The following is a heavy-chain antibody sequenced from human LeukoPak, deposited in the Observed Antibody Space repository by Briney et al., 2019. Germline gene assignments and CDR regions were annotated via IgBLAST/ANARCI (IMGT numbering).Heavy chain of an antibody. V-gene: IGHV1-46*01. D-gene: IGHD1-26*01. CDR2: INPSGGST. CDR3: ARSLLGAEIDY. Sequence: GASVKVSCKASGYTFTSYYMHWVRQAPGQGLEWMGIINPSGGSTSYAQKFQGRVTMTRDTSTSTVYMELSRLRSDDTAVYYCARSLLGAEIDYWGQGTLVTVSS. J-gene: IGHJ4*02. CDR1: GYTFTSYY.